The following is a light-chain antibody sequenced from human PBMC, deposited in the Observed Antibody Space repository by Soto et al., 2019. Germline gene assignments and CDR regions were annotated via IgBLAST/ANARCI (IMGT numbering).Light chain of an antibody. V-gene: IGKV3-15*01. Sequence: IVMTQSPATLSVSPGERATLSCRASQSINSNLAWYQQKPGQAPRLLMFRASIRATGFPARFSGSGSGTEFNITISSLQSEDSAIYYCQQYNKWPRATLGGGTKVDIK. J-gene: IGKJ4*01. CDR2: RAS. CDR1: QSINSN. CDR3: QQYNKWPRAT.